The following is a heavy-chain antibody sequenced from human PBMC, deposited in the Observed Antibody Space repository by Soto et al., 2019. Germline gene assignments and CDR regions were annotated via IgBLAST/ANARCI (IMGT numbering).Heavy chain of an antibody. CDR3: ARPKGPYYYYGMVV. CDR2: ISYDGSNK. J-gene: IGHJ6*02. V-gene: IGHV3-30-3*01. Sequence: QVQLVESGGGVVQPGRSLRLSCAASGFTFSSYAMHWVRQAPGKGLEWVAVISYDGSNKYYADSVKGRFTISRDNSKNTLYLQMNRLRAEDTAVYYCARPKGPYYYYGMVVWGQGTTVTVSS. CDR1: GFTFSSYA.